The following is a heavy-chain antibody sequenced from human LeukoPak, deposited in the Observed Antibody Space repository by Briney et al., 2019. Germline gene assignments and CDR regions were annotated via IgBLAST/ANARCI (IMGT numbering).Heavy chain of an antibody. V-gene: IGHV4-59*12. D-gene: IGHD2-15*01. CDR3: ARDLGGHCSGGSCYQNWFDP. CDR1: GGSISTYY. J-gene: IGHJ5*02. Sequence: SETLSLTCSVSGGSISTYYWSWIRQPPGKGLEWIGYIYYSGRTNHNPSLKSRVTMSVDTSKNQFSLKLSSVTAADTAVYYCARDLGGHCSGGSCYQNWFDPWGQGTLVTVSS. CDR2: IYYSGRT.